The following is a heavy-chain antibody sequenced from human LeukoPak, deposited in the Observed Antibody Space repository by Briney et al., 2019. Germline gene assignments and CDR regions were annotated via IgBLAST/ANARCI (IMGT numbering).Heavy chain of an antibody. V-gene: IGHV3-30*18. J-gene: IGHJ4*02. CDR1: GFTFSSYG. CDR2: ISYDGSNK. Sequence: GGSLRLSCAASGFTFSSYGMHWVRQAPGKGLEWVAVISYDGSNKYYADSVKGRFTISRDNSKNTLYLQMNSLRAEDTAVYYCAKALRWERDPGGDYRGQGTLVTVSS. CDR3: AKALRWERDPGGDY. D-gene: IGHD4-23*01.